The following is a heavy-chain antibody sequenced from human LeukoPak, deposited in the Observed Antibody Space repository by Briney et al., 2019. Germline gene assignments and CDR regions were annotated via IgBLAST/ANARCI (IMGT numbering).Heavy chain of an antibody. D-gene: IGHD2-2*01. CDR1: GFTFTTYA. J-gene: IGHJ5*02. CDR2: ISDSGGRT. Sequence: GGSLRLSCAASGFTFTTYATNWVRQAPGKGLEWVSTISDSGGRTYYADSVKGRFTISRDNSKNTLYLQMNSLRAEDTAVYYCAKDRGRDIVVVPAATKVNWFDPWGQGTLVTVSS. CDR3: AKDRGRDIVVVPAATKVNWFDP. V-gene: IGHV3-23*01.